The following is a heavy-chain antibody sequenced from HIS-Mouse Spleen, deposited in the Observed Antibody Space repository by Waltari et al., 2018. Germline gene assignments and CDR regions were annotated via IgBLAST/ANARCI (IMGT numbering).Heavy chain of an antibody. V-gene: IGHV1-2*02. Sequence: QVQLVQSGAEVKKPGASVKVSCNASGFTFTGHHMHWGPQAPGQGLEWMGWINPNSGGTNYAQKFQGRVTMTRDTSISTAYMELSRLRSDDTAVYYCARRVIVGAYYFDYWGQGTLVTVSS. CDR2: INPNSGGT. D-gene: IGHD1-26*01. CDR3: ARRVIVGAYYFDY. J-gene: IGHJ4*02. CDR1: GFTFTGHH.